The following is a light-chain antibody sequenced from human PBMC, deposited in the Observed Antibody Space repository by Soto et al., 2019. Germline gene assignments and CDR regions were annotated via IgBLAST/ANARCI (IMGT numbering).Light chain of an antibody. V-gene: IGLV2-11*01. Sequence: QSVLTQPRSVSGSPGQSVTISCTGTSSDVGGYNYVSWYQQHPGKAPKLMIYDVSQRPSGVPDRFSGSKSGNTASLTISGLQSEDEADYYCCSYAGSYTYVFITGTKVTV. CDR2: DVS. J-gene: IGLJ1*01. CDR3: CSYAGSYTYV. CDR1: SSDVGGYNY.